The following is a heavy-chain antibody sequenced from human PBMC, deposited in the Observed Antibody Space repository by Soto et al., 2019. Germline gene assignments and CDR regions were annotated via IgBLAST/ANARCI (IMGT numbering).Heavy chain of an antibody. J-gene: IGHJ4*02. V-gene: IGHV3-21*01. CDR2: ISSSRSYI. D-gene: IGHD3-22*01. CDR1: GVTFSSYS. Sequence: GGSLRLTCAASGVTFSSYSMNWVRQAPGKGLEWVSSISSSRSYIYYADSAKGRFTISRDNAKNSLYLQMNSLRAEDTAVYYCARSRDSSGFYYFDYWGQGTLVTVSS. CDR3: ARSRDSSGFYYFDY.